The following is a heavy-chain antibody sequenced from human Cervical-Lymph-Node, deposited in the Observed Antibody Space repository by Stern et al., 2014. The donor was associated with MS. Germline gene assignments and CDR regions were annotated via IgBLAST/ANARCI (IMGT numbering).Heavy chain of an antibody. V-gene: IGHV5-51*01. J-gene: IGHJ4*02. Sequence: EVQLVQSGPEVKRPGESLKISCQASGYTFTSYWIGWVRQMPGKGLEWIAIIFPGGSDIRYSPSFQGQVTTSADKSSSTAYLQWNNRKASDTAIYYCARQRYFDYWGQGTLVTVSS. CDR2: IFPGGSDI. CDR3: ARQRYFDY. CDR1: GYTFTSYW.